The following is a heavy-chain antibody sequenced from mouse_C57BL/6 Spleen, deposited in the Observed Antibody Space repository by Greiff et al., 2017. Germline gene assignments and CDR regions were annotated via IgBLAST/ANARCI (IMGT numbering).Heavy chain of an antibody. D-gene: IGHD1-2*01. V-gene: IGHV1-15*01. J-gene: IGHJ3*01. CDR2: IDPETGGT. CDR1: GYTFTDYE. CDR3: TRGNEAY. Sequence: QVQLQQSGAELVRPGASVTLSCKASGYTFTDYEMHWVKQTPVHGLEWIGAIDPETGGTAYNQKFKGKAILTAAKSSSTAYMELRSLTSEDSAVYYCTRGNEAYWGQGTLVTVSA.